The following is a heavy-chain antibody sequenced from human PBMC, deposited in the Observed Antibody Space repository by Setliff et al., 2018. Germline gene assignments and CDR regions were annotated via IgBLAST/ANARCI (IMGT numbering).Heavy chain of an antibody. Sequence: SETLSLTCRVSGGSISSGNYYWGLIRQPPGKGPEWVATIYYSGSTYSNPSLKSRLIISVDAPDNQFSVKLSSVTAADTAVYYCARHKSNGSGSYPSLYMDVWGKGIMVTV. CDR2: IYYSGST. J-gene: IGHJ6*03. CDR3: ARHKSNGSGSYPSLYMDV. V-gene: IGHV4-39*01. D-gene: IGHD3-10*01. CDR1: GGSISSGNYY.